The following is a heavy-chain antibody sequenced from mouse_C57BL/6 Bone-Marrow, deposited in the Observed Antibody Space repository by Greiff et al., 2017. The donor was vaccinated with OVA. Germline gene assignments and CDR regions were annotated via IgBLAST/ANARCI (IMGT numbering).Heavy chain of an antibody. D-gene: IGHD4-1*02. Sequence: VQLQQSGAELVKPGASVKISCKASGYAFSSYWMNWVKQRPGKGLEWIGQIYPGDGDTNYNGKFKGKATLTADKSSSTAYMQLSSLTSEDSAVYFCAIFNCPFWYFDVWGTGTTVTVSS. CDR2: IYPGDGDT. CDR1: GYAFSSYW. V-gene: IGHV1-80*01. CDR3: AIFNCPFWYFDV. J-gene: IGHJ1*03.